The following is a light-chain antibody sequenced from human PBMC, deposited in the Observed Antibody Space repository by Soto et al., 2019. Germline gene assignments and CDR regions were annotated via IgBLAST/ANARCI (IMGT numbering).Light chain of an antibody. J-gene: IGKJ1*01. CDR2: GAS. CDR1: QSVSNNY. CDR3: QQRSNWPPWT. V-gene: IGKV3D-20*02. Sequence: IVMTQSPATLSVSPGERATLSCRASQSVSNNYLAWYQQKPGQAPRLLIYGASNRATGIPDRLSGSGSGTDFTLTISSLEPEDFAVYYCQQRSNWPPWTFGQGTKVDIK.